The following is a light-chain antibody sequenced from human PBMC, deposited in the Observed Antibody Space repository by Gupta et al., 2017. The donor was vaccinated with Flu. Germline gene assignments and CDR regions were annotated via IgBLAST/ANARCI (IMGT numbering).Light chain of an antibody. CDR1: RNINSN. J-gene: IGKJ4*01. V-gene: IGKV1-39*01. CDR3: QQSNTSPLT. CDR2: AAS. Sequence: GDRVTITGRASRNINSNLKWYQQTPGRAPKLLIYAASVLQTGDPSMISGSGSGTDFTLTISSLQPDYFATYYCQQSNTSPLTFGGGTTMEIK.